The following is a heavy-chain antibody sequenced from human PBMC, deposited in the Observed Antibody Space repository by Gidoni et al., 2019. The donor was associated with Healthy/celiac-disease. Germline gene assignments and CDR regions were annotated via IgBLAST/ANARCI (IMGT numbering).Heavy chain of an antibody. Sequence: QVQLVESGGGVVQPGRSLRLSCAASGFTFSSYGMHWVRQAPGKGLEWVAVISYDGSNKYYADSVKGRFTISRDNSKNTLYLQMNSLRAEDTAVYYCAKGLPTTVNWYFDLWGRGTLVTVSS. V-gene: IGHV3-30*18. J-gene: IGHJ2*01. CDR2: ISYDGSNK. CDR3: AKGLPTTVNWYFDL. CDR1: GFTFSSYG. D-gene: IGHD4-17*01.